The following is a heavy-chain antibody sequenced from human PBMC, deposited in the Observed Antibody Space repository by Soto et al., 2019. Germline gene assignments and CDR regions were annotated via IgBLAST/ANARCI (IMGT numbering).Heavy chain of an antibody. CDR1: GLTFSDYC. CDR2: ITSCGSYT. J-gene: IGHJ6*02. CDR3: ARELDGIDV. V-gene: IGHV3-11*05. Sequence: QVQLVESGGGLVKPGGSLRLSCAASGLTFSDYCMSWIRQAPGKGLEWVSYITSCGSYTKYAGSVQGRFTISRDNTQNSRFLQMNSLRAEDTAVHYCARELDGIDVWGQGTTVTVSS.